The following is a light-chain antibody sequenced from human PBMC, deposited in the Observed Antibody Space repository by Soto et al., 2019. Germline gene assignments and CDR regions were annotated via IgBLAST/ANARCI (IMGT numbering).Light chain of an antibody. CDR1: QTISGW. V-gene: IGKV1-5*01. Sequence: DIQMTQSPSTLSASVGDTVTIPCRASQTISGWLAWYQQRPGKAPNLLIFDASTLESGVPSRFSGSGSGTTFTLTISCLQSDDLATYYSLQYIVYYRTFGQGTKVEIK. CDR2: DAS. CDR3: LQYIVYYRT. J-gene: IGKJ1*01.